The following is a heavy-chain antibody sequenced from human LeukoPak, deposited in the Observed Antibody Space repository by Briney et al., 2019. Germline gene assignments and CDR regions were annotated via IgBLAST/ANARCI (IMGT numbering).Heavy chain of an antibody. Sequence: GGSLRLSCAASGFTFSGSAMSWVRQAPGEGLEWVSVIYSGGSTYYADSVKGRFTISRDNAKNSLYLQMDSLRAEDTAVYYCARDPHRRSDYWGQGTLVTVSS. CDR2: IYSGGST. D-gene: IGHD4-17*01. V-gene: IGHV3-23*03. CDR1: GFTFSGSA. CDR3: ARDPHRRSDY. J-gene: IGHJ4*02.